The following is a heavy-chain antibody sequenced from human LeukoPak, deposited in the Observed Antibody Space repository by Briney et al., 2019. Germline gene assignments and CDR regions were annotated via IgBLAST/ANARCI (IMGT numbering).Heavy chain of an antibody. CDR2: ISWDGGST. CDR3: AKSGRSSSSWDLDY. J-gene: IGHJ4*02. V-gene: IGHV3-43D*03. CDR1: GFTFDDYA. Sequence: GGSLRLSCAASGFTFDDYAMHWVRHAPGKGLEWVSLISWDGGSTYYADSVKGRFTISRDNSKNSLYLQMNSLRAEDTALYYCAKSGRSSSSWDLDYWGQGTLVTVSS. D-gene: IGHD6-13*01.